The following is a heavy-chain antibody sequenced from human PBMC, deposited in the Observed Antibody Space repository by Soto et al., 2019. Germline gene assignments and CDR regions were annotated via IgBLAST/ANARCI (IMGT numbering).Heavy chain of an antibody. CDR1: GYTFTSYD. V-gene: IGHV1-8*01. J-gene: IGHJ4*02. CDR3: ARDVSYDILSGFLHFDY. Sequence: ASVKVSCKASGYTFTSYDINWVRQATGQGLEWMGWMNPNSGNTGYAQKFQGRVTMTTDTSTSTAYMELRSLRSDDTAVYYCARDVSYDILSGFLHFDYWGQGTLVTVSS. CDR2: MNPNSGNT. D-gene: IGHD3-9*01.